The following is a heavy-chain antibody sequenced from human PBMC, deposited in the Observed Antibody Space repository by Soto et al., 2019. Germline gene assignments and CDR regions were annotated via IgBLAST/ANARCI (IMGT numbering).Heavy chain of an antibody. Sequence: PSETLSLTCTVSGGSISSYYWSWIRQPPGKGLAWLGYIYYSGSTNYNPSLKSRVTISVDTSKNQFSLKLSSVTAADTAVYYCAGLYYYDSSGFPGFDYWRQGTLVTVSS. D-gene: IGHD3-22*01. CDR3: AGLYYYDSSGFPGFDY. J-gene: IGHJ4*02. V-gene: IGHV4-59*01. CDR1: GGSISSYY. CDR2: IYYSGST.